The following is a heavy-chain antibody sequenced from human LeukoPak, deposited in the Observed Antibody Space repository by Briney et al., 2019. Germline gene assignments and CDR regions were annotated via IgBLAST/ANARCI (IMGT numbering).Heavy chain of an antibody. J-gene: IGHJ3*02. Sequence: SQTLSLTCTVSGGSIVSGGFYWSWLRQHPGKGLEWIGYIYYNGGTDYNPPLKSRLTISLDTSKNQFSLKVNSVTAADTAVYYCARELAVARGNAFNIWGQGTMVTVSS. CDR3: ARELAVARGNAFNI. V-gene: IGHV4-31*03. CDR1: GGSIVSGGFY. CDR2: IYYNGGT. D-gene: IGHD6-19*01.